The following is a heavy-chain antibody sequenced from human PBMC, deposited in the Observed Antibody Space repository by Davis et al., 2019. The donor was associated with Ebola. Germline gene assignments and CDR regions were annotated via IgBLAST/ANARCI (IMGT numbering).Heavy chain of an antibody. Sequence: SETLSLTCAVYGGSFSGYYWSWIRQPPGKGLEWIGEINHSGSTNYNPSLKSRVTISVDTSKNQFSLKLSSVTAADTAVYYCARGPCSGGSCYPDYYYYGMDVWGQGTTVTVSS. CDR2: INHSGST. J-gene: IGHJ6*02. CDR3: ARGPCSGGSCYPDYYYYGMDV. CDR1: GGSFSGYY. V-gene: IGHV4-34*01. D-gene: IGHD2-15*01.